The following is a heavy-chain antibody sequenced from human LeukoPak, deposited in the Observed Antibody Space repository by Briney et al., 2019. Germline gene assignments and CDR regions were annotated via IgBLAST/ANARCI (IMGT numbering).Heavy chain of an antibody. Sequence: GGSLRLSCAASGITLSDYWMYWVRQGPGKGLVHVSRIESDGTRTVYADSVKGRLTISRDNAKNTMYLQMNSLRAEDTAVYYCVRGGHKLDIETSRYYYGLDVWGQGTTVTVSS. V-gene: IGHV3-74*03. CDR2: IESDGTRT. J-gene: IGHJ6*02. D-gene: IGHD2-2*03. CDR3: VRGGHKLDIETSRYYYGLDV. CDR1: GITLSDYW.